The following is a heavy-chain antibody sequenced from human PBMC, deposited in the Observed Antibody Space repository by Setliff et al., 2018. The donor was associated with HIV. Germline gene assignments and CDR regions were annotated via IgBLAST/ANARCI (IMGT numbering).Heavy chain of an antibody. V-gene: IGHV1-3*01. CDR2: INAGNGNT. J-gene: IGHJ5*02. Sequence: ASVKVSCKGSGYTFTSYPIHWVRQAPGQRLEWMGWINAGNGNTKYSQRFQGRVTITRDTSASTAYMELSSLRFEDTAVYYCARGYSIALGWFDPWGQGTLVTVSS. CDR3: ARGYSIALGWFDP. CDR1: GYTFTSYP. D-gene: IGHD6-13*01.